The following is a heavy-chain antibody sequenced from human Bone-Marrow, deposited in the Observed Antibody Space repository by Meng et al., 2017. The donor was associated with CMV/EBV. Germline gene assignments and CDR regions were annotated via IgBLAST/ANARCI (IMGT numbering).Heavy chain of an antibody. V-gene: IGHV4-59*01. CDR1: GGSISSYY. CDR3: ARGTGYYTLFDY. CDR2: IYYSGST. D-gene: IGHD3/OR15-3a*01. Sequence: SETLSLTCTVSGGSISSYYWSWIRQPPGKGLEWIGYIYYSGSTNYNPSLKSRVTISVDTSKNQFSLKLSSVTAADTAVYYCARGTGYYTLFDYWGQGTLGTVSS. J-gene: IGHJ4*02.